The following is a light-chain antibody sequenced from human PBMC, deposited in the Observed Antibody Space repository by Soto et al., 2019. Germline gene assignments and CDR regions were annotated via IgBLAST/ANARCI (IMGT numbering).Light chain of an antibody. CDR2: GNT. Sequence: SVVPRPRSEWGSPGPPYNLYCTGGSSNIGADYEVHWYQQLPGTAPRLLIYGNTNRPSGVPDRFSGSKSGSSASLAITGLQAEDEAEYYCQSYDNTLKGCVFGTGTKVTVL. CDR3: QSYDNTLKGCV. J-gene: IGLJ1*01. V-gene: IGLV1-40*01. CDR1: SSNIGADYE.